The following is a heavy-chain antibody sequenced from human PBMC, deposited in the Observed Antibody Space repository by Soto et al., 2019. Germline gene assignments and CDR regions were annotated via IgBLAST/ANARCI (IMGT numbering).Heavy chain of an antibody. D-gene: IGHD2-2*01. V-gene: IGHV4-59*01. Sequence: QVQLQESGPGLVKPSETLSLTCTVSGGSINNYYWSWIRQPPGKGLEWIGYIYYSGSTNYNPSLKSRVTISIDTSKNQFSLKLTSVTAADTAVYYCARERVGYCSSTSCEEDSWGQGTLVTVSS. CDR1: GGSINNYY. CDR3: ARERVGYCSSTSCEEDS. CDR2: IYYSGST. J-gene: IGHJ4*02.